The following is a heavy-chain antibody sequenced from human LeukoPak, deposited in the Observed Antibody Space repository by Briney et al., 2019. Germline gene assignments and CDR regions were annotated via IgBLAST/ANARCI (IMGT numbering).Heavy chain of an antibody. J-gene: IGHJ5*02. D-gene: IGHD1-26*01. CDR1: GGSISSYY. CDR3: ARSGIVAPNWFDP. V-gene: IGHV4-59*01. CDR2: IYYSGST. Sequence: PSETLSLTCTVSGGSISSYYWSWIRQPPGKGLEWIGYIYYSGSTNYNPSLKSRVTISVDTSKNQFSLKLSSVTAADTAVYYCARSGIVAPNWFDPWGQGTLVTVSS.